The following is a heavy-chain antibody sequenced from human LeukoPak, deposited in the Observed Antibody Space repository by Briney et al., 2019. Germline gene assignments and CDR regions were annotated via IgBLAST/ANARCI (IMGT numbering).Heavy chain of an antibody. J-gene: IGHJ4*02. CDR3: ARDSIAAVGTVPDY. V-gene: IGHV1-69*13. Sequence: GASVKVSCKASGGTFSSYAISWVRQAPGQGLEWIGGIIPIFGTANYAQKFQGRVTITADESTSTAYMELSSLRSVDTAVYYCARDSIAAVGTVPDYWGQGTLVTVSS. CDR1: GGTFSSYA. CDR2: IIPIFGTA. D-gene: IGHD6-13*01.